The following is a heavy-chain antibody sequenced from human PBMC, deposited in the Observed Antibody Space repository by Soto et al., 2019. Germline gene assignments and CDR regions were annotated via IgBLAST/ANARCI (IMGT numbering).Heavy chain of an antibody. CDR3: DIFTFFGVVIMPRPFYYGMDV. D-gene: IGHD3-3*01. CDR1: GGTFSSYA. Sequence: SVKVSCKASGGTFSSYAISWVRQAPGQGLEWMGGIIPIFGTANYAQKFQGRVTIPADESTSTAYMELSSLRSEDTAVYYCDIFTFFGVVIMPRPFYYGMDVWGQGTTVTVSS. V-gene: IGHV1-69*13. CDR2: IIPIFGTA. J-gene: IGHJ6*02.